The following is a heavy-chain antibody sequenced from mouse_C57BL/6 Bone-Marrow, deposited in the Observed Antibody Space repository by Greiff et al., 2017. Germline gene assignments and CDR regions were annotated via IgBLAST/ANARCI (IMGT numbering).Heavy chain of an antibody. CDR3: ARSHYYGSSYPWYFDV. D-gene: IGHD1-1*01. CDR2: IHPNRGST. J-gene: IGHJ1*03. CDR1: GYTFTSYW. V-gene: IGHV1-64*01. Sequence: QVQLQQPGAELVKPGASVKLSCKASGYTFTSYWMHWVKQRPGQGLEWIGMIHPNRGSTNYNEKFKSKATLTVDKSSSTAYMQLSSLTSEDSAVYYCARSHYYGSSYPWYFDVWGTGTTVTVSS.